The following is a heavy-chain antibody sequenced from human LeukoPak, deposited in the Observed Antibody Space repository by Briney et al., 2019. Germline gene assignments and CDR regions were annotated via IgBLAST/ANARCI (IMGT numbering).Heavy chain of an antibody. CDR1: GGSISSSSYY. D-gene: IGHD3-22*01. J-gene: IGHJ4*02. V-gene: IGHV4-39*07. Sequence: PSETLSLTCTVSGGSISSSSYYRGWIRQPPGKGLEWIGSIYYSGSTYYNPSLKSRVTISVDTSKNQFSLKLSSVTAADTAVYYCARRLNYYDSSGYWPYFDYWGQGTLVTVSS. CDR2: IYYSGST. CDR3: ARRLNYYDSSGYWPYFDY.